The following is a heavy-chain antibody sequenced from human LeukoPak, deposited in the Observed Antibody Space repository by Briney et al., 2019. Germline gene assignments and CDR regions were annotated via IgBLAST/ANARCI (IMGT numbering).Heavy chain of an antibody. CDR3: ATLGNWNDGPYYFDY. J-gene: IGHJ4*02. CDR2: FDPEDGET. D-gene: IGHD1-1*01. V-gene: IGHV1-24*01. CDR1: GYTLTELS. Sequence: GSSVKVSCKVSGYTLTELSMHWVRQAPGKGLEWMGGFDPEDGETIYAQKFQGRVTMTEDTSTDTACMELSSLRSEDTAVYYCATLGNWNDGPYYFDYWGQGTLVTVSS.